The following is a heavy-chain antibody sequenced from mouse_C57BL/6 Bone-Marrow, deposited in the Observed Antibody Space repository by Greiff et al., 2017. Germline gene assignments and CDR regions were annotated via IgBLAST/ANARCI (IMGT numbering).Heavy chain of an antibody. D-gene: IGHD1-1*01. J-gene: IGHJ1*03. Sequence: VQLQQSGAELVRPGASVKLSCTASGFNIKDYYMHWVKQRPEQGLEWIGRIDPEDGDTEYAPKFQGKATMTADTSSNTAYLQLSSLTSEDTAVYYCTITTVVYWYFDVGGTGTTVTVAS. CDR1: GFNIKDYY. V-gene: IGHV14-1*01. CDR2: IDPEDGDT. CDR3: TITTVVYWYFDV.